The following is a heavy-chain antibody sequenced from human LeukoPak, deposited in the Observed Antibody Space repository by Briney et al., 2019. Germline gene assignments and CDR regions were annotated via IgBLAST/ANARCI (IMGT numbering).Heavy chain of an antibody. CDR1: GYTLTELS. CDR2: FDPEDGET. V-gene: IGHV1-24*01. CDR3: ATGQDTAMADFDY. Sequence: ASVKVSCKVSGYTLTELSTHWVRQAPGKGLEWMGGFDPEDGETIYAQKFQGRVTMTEDTSTDTAYMELSSLRSEDTAVYYCATGQDTAMADFDYWGQGTLVTVSS. J-gene: IGHJ4*02. D-gene: IGHD5-18*01.